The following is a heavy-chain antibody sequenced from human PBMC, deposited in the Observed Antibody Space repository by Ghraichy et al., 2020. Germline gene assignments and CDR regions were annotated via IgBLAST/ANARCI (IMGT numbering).Heavy chain of an antibody. CDR2: IYYSGST. J-gene: IGHJ5*02. CDR1: GGSISSSSYY. CDR3: AKQLVGGVWFDP. V-gene: IGHV4-39*01. D-gene: IGHD6-6*01. Sequence: SETLSLTCTVSGGSISSSSYYWGWIRQPPGKGLEWIGSIYYSGSTYYNPSLKSRVTISVDTSKNQFSLKLSPVTAADTAVYYCAKQLVGGVWFDPWGQGTLVTVSS.